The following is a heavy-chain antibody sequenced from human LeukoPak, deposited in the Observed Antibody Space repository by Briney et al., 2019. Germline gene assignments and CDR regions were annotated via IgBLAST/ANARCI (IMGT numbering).Heavy chain of an antibody. J-gene: IGHJ3*02. CDR1: DGSIINNNHY. Sequence: EASETLSLTCTVSDGSIINNNHYWGWTRQPPGKGLEWIGSISYSGGTAYNPSHRSRVTISVDTSKNQFSLKVNSVTAADTAVYYCAREVEYYDSSGYRPHAFDIWGQGTLVTVSS. D-gene: IGHD3-22*01. CDR2: ISYSGGT. V-gene: IGHV4-39*02. CDR3: AREVEYYDSSGYRPHAFDI.